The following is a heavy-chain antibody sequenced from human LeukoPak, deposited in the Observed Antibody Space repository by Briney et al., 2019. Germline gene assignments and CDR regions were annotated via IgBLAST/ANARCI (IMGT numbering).Heavy chain of an antibody. CDR1: GGSISSSSYY. V-gene: IGHV4-39*01. Sequence: SETLSLTCTVSGGSISSSSYYWGWIRQPPGKGLERIGSIYYSGSTYNNPSLKSRVTISVDTSKNQFSLKLSSVTAADTAVYYCARHDVGCSGGSCYLYYFDYWGQGTLVTVSS. CDR2: IYYSGST. D-gene: IGHD2-15*01. J-gene: IGHJ4*02. CDR3: ARHDVGCSGGSCYLYYFDY.